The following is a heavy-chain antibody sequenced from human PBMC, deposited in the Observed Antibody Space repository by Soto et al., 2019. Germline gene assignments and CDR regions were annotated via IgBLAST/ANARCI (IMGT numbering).Heavy chain of an antibody. Sequence: PSETLSLTCAVYGGSFSGYYWSWIRQPPGKGLEWIGEINNSGSTNYNPSLKSRVTISVDTSKNQFSLKLSSVTAADTAVYYCAREGRAVRGVIIGKPDYWGQGTLVTVS. CDR1: GGSFSGYY. CDR2: INNSGST. V-gene: IGHV4-34*01. J-gene: IGHJ4*02. CDR3: AREGRAVRGVIIGKPDY. D-gene: IGHD3-10*01.